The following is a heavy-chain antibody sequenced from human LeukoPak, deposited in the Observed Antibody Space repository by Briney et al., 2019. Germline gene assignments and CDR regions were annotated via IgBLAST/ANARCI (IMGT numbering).Heavy chain of an antibody. Sequence: PGGSLRLSCAASGFTFSSYSMNWVRQAPGKGLEWVSSISSSSSYIYYADSVKGRFTISRDNAKNSLYLQMNSLRAEDTAVYYCARDRSAADAFDYCGQGTLVTVSS. J-gene: IGHJ4*02. CDR1: GFTFSSYS. D-gene: IGHD6-13*01. CDR2: ISSSSSYI. V-gene: IGHV3-21*01. CDR3: ARDRSAADAFDY.